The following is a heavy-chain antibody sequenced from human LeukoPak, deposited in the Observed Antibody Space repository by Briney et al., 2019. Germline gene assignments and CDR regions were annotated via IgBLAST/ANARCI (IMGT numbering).Heavy chain of an antibody. J-gene: IGHJ4*02. Sequence: GGSLRLSCAASGFTFSSYSMNWVRQAPGKGLEWVSSISSSSYIYYADSVKGRFTISRDNSKNSLYLQMNSLRAEDTAVYYCARDRYGDYLFDYWGQGTLVTVPS. V-gene: IGHV3-21*01. CDR2: ISSSSYI. CDR1: GFTFSSYS. CDR3: ARDRYGDYLFDY. D-gene: IGHD4-17*01.